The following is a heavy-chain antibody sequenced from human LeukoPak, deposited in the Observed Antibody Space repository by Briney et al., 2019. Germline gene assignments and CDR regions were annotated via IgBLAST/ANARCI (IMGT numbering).Heavy chain of an antibody. CDR3: ARDRVTAMVMFDY. V-gene: IGHV1-3*01. CDR1: GYTSTKYA. Sequence: ASVKVSCKASGYTSTKYAMHWVRQAPGQTLEWMAWINAGNGNTKYSQKFQGRVTITRDTSTSTVYMELSSLRSEDTAVYYCARDRVTAMVMFDYWGQGTLVTVSS. CDR2: INAGNGNT. J-gene: IGHJ4*02. D-gene: IGHD5-18*01.